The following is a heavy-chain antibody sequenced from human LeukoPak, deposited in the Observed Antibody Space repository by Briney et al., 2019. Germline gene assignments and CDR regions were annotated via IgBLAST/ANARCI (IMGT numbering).Heavy chain of an antibody. Sequence: SETLSLTCAVYGGSFSGYYWSWIREPPGRGLEWIGEINHSGSTNYNPSLKSRVTISVDTSKNQFSLKLSSVTAADTAVYYCARVPYYFDYWGQGTLVTVSS. V-gene: IGHV4-34*01. CDR3: ARVPYYFDY. CDR1: GGSFSGYY. CDR2: INHSGST. J-gene: IGHJ4*02.